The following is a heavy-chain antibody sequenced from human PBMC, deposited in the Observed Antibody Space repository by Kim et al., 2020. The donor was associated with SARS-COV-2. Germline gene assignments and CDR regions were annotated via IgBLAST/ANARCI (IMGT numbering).Heavy chain of an antibody. J-gene: IGHJ6*02. D-gene: IGHD6-13*01. CDR3: ARERIHPDIAAAGDGYYGMDV. V-gene: IGHV1-69*04. Sequence: SVKVSCKASGGTFSSYAISWVRQAPGQGLEWMGRIIPILGIANYAQKFQGRVTITADKSTSTAYMELSSLRSEDTAVYYCARERIHPDIAAAGDGYYGMDVWGQGTTVTVSS. CDR2: IIPILGIA. CDR1: GGTFSSYA.